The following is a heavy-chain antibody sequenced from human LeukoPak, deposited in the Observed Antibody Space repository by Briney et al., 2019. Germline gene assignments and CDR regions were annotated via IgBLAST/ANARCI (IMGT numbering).Heavy chain of an antibody. Sequence: PSETLSLTCTVSGYSISMGYYWGWIRQPPGKGLEWIGSIYHSGSTYYNPSLKSRVTISVDTSKNQFSLKLSSVTAADTAVYYCRIAARRGADAFDIWGQGTMVTVSS. CDR3: RIAARRGADAFDI. V-gene: IGHV4-38-2*02. CDR2: IYHSGST. J-gene: IGHJ3*02. D-gene: IGHD6-6*01. CDR1: GYSISMGYY.